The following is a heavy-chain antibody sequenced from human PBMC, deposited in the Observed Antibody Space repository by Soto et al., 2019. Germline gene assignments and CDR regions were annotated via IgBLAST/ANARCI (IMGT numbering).Heavy chain of an antibody. V-gene: IGHV4-59*01. J-gene: IGHJ4*02. CDR2: IYYSGST. CDR3: ARAPWGEGNFDY. D-gene: IGHD3-16*01. CDR1: GGSISSYY. Sequence: PSETLSLTCTVSGGSISSYYWSWIRQPPGKGLEWIGYIYYSGSTNYNPSLKSRVTISVDTSKNQFSLKLSSVTAADTAVYYCARAPWGEGNFDYWGQGTLVTVSS.